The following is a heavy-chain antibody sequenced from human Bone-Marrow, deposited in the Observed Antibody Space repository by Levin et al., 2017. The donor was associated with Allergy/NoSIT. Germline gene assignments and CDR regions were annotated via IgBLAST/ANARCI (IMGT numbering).Heavy chain of an antibody. Sequence: GGSLRLSCAASGFTFSSYGMHWVRQAPGKGLEWVAVISYDGSNKYYADSVKGRFTISRDNSKNTLYLQMNSLRAEDTAVYYCAKGVYYYDSSGYPQDICDYWGQGTLVTVSS. CDR1: GFTFSSYG. CDR2: ISYDGSNK. V-gene: IGHV3-30*18. D-gene: IGHD3-22*01. J-gene: IGHJ4*02. CDR3: AKGVYYYDSSGYPQDICDY.